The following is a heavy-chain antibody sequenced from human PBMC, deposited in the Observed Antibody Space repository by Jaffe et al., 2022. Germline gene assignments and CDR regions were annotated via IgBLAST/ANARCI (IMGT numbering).Heavy chain of an antibody. Sequence: QVQLQESGPGLVKPSQTLSLTCTVSGGSISSGSYYWSWIRQPAGKGLEWIGRIYTSGSTNYNPSLKSRVTISVDTSKNQFSLKLSSVTAADTAVYYCARADSSSEYYYYYYYMDVWGKGTTVTVSS. CDR1: GGSISSGSYY. CDR3: ARADSSSEYYYYYYYMDV. J-gene: IGHJ6*03. D-gene: IGHD6-13*01. V-gene: IGHV4-61*02. CDR2: IYTSGST.